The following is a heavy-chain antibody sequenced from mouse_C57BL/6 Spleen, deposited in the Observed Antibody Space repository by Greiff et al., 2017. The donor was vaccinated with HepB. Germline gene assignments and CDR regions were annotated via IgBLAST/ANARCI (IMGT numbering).Heavy chain of an antibody. CDR1: GYTFTSYW. Sequence: VQLQQPGAELVKPGASVKLSCKASGYTFTSYWMHWVKQRPGQGLEWIGMIHPNSGSTNYNEKFKSKATLTVDKSSSTAYMQLSSLTSEDSAVYYCARRDYVYYFDYWGQGTTLTVSS. J-gene: IGHJ2*01. CDR3: ARRDYVYYFDY. D-gene: IGHD2-4*01. V-gene: IGHV1-64*01. CDR2: IHPNSGST.